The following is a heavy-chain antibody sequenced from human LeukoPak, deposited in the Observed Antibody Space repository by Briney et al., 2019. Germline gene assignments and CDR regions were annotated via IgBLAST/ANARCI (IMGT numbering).Heavy chain of an antibody. V-gene: IGHV3-64D*06. CDR3: MKGVGVNALILIPPGY. CDR2: IRSNGGSA. Sequence: PGGSLRLSCSASGFTFSNYDMHWVRQAPGKGLEFVSAIRSNGGSAYYADSVKGRFTISRDNFSNMLYLQMSGLRAEDTAIYYCMKGVGVNALILIPPGYWGQGSLVTASS. CDR1: GFTFSNYD. D-gene: IGHD2-8*01. J-gene: IGHJ4*02.